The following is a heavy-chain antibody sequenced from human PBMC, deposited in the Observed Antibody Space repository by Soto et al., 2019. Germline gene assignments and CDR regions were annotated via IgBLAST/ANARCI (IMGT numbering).Heavy chain of an antibody. D-gene: IGHD3-16*01. CDR1: AFNIPDRA. J-gene: IGHJ4*02. CDR3: ISAMDAGGLDN. Sequence: EVRLVESGGGSVQPGMSLRLSCVGSAFNIPDRAMHWVRQAPGKGLEWVSGIYCNRARIDYADSVKGRCTITRDNDKNSLYMQMNSLKTEDTAFYYCISAMDAGGLDNWGQGTLVTVSS. V-gene: IGHV3-9*01. CDR2: IYCNRARI.